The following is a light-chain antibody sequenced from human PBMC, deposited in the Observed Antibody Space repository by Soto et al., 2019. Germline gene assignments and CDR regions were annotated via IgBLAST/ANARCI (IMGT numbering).Light chain of an antibody. CDR2: EVS. Sequence: QSALTQPPSASGSFGQSVTISCTGTSSDVGGYNYVSWYQQHPGKAPKLMIYEVSERPSGVPDRFSGSKSGNTASLTVSGLQADDEADYYCSSYSGTNYPDVFGTGTKVTVL. V-gene: IGLV2-8*01. CDR3: SSYSGTNYPDV. CDR1: SSDVGGYNY. J-gene: IGLJ1*01.